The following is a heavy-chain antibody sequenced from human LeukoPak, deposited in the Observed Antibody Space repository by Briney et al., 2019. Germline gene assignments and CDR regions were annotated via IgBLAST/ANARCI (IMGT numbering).Heavy chain of an antibody. CDR2: IYTSGST. D-gene: IGHD3-3*01. Sequence: SETLSLTCTVSGGSINSYYWSWIRQPAGKGLEWIGRIYTSGSTNYNPSLKNRVTISVDKSKNQFSLKLSSVTAADTAVYYCARSSDFGVVIGHYYMDVWGEGTTATVSS. CDR3: ARSSDFGVVIGHYYMDV. CDR1: GGSINSYY. J-gene: IGHJ6*03. V-gene: IGHV4-4*07.